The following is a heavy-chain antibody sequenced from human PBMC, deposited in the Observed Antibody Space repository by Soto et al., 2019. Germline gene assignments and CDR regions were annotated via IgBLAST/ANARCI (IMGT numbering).Heavy chain of an antibody. Sequence: QVQLVQSGAEVKKPGSSVKVSCKASGGTFSSYTISWVRQAPGQGLEWMGRIIPILGIANYAQKFQGRVTITADKSTSTAYMELSSLRSEDTAVYYCARDYGDYEGSDYWGQGTLVTVSS. V-gene: IGHV1-69*08. J-gene: IGHJ4*02. CDR1: GGTFSSYT. CDR2: IIPILGIA. D-gene: IGHD4-17*01. CDR3: ARDYGDYEGSDY.